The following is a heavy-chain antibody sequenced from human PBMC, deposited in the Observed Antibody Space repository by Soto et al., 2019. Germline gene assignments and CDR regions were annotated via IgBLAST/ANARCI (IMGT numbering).Heavy chain of an antibody. D-gene: IGHD5-18*01. CDR1: GYTFTTHY. Sequence: ASVKVCCKASGYTFTTHYIHWVRQAPGQGPEWMGIIDPRSGSAGYAQRFQVSVTMTRDTPTSTFYMELSGLRSEDTAVYYCAALGGYSYGGYWGQGTLVTVSS. CDR2: IDPRSGSA. CDR3: AALGGYSYGGY. V-gene: IGHV1-46*01. J-gene: IGHJ4*02.